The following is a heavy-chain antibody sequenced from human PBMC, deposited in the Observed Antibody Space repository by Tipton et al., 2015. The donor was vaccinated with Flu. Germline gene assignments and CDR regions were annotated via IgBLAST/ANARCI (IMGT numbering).Heavy chain of an antibody. J-gene: IGHJ4*02. CDR3: ARERDVLLWFGELGYCDY. Sequence: TLSLTCTVSGGSISSGSYYWSWIRQPAGKGLEWIGRIYTSGSTNYNPSLKSRVTISVDTSKNQFSLKLSSVTAADTAVYYCARERDVLLWFGELGYCDYWGQGTLVTVSS. V-gene: IGHV4-61*02. CDR1: GGSISSGSYY. CDR2: IYTSGST. D-gene: IGHD3-10*01.